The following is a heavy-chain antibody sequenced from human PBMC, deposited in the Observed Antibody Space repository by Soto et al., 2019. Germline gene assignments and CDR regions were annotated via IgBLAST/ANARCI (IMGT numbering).Heavy chain of an antibody. D-gene: IGHD4-17*01. J-gene: IGHJ4*02. CDR2: IYHSGST. CDR3: ARDSVGYGGNPQGLY. CDR1: GGSISSSNW. V-gene: IGHV4-4*02. Sequence: QVQLQESGPGLVKPSGTLSLTCAVSGGSISSSNWWSWVRQPPGKGLEWIGEIYHSGSTNYNPSLKSRVTRSADKSKNQFSLKLSSVTAADTAVYYCARDSVGYGGNPQGLYWGQGTLVTVSS.